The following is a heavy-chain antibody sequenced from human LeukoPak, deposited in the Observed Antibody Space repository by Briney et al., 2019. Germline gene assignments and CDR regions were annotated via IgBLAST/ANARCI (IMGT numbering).Heavy chain of an antibody. Sequence: GGSLRLSCAASGFTFSSYSMNWVRQAPGKGLEWVSSISSSSSYIYYADSVKGRFTISRDNAKNSLYLQMNSLRAEDTAVYYCASSFNIAAAASDIWGQGTMVTVSS. CDR3: ASSFNIAAAASDI. CDR1: GFTFSSYS. V-gene: IGHV3-21*01. CDR2: ISSSSSYI. J-gene: IGHJ3*02. D-gene: IGHD6-13*01.